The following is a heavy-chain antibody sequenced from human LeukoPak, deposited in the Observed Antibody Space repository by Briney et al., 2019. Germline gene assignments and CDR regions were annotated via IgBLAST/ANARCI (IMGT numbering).Heavy chain of an antibody. CDR1: GFSLSAYW. J-gene: IGHJ6*02. CDR3: AKDIMNLAASAEGYYYYYAMDV. Sequence: GGSLRLSCAASGFSLSAYWMTWVRHAPGKGLEWVSGISWNSGSIGYADSVKGRFTISRDNAKNSLYLQMNSLRAEDTALYYCAKDIMNLAASAEGYYYYYAMDVWGQGTTVTVSS. V-gene: IGHV3-9*01. CDR2: ISWNSGSI. D-gene: IGHD6-13*01.